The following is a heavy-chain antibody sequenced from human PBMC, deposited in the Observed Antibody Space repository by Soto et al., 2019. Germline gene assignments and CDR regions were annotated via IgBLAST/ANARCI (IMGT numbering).Heavy chain of an antibody. J-gene: IGHJ4*02. CDR1: GDSVPISYYY. D-gene: IGHD3-22*01. Sequence: QLQLQESGPGLVKPSETLSLTCTVSGDSVPISYYYWGWLRQPPGKGLEWIGSIHYSGSTYYNPSLKSRVTISGDTSKKQFSLKLTSVTAADAAVYYCAAHDSGGYYAEYWGQGTLVTVSA. V-gene: IGHV4-39*01. CDR2: IHYSGST. CDR3: AAHDSGGYYAEY.